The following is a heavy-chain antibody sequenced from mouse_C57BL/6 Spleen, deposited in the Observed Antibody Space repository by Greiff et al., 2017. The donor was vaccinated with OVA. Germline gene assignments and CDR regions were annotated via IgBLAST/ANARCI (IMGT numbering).Heavy chain of an antibody. Sequence: QVQLKQPGAELVKPGASVKLSCKASGYTFTSYWMHWVKQRPGRGLEWIGRIDPNSGGTKYNEKFKSKATLTVDKPSSTAYMQLSSLTSEDSAVYYFASYDYDDWFAYWGQGTLVTVSA. J-gene: IGHJ3*01. D-gene: IGHD2-4*01. CDR3: ASYDYDDWFAY. V-gene: IGHV1-72*01. CDR2: IDPNSGGT. CDR1: GYTFTSYW.